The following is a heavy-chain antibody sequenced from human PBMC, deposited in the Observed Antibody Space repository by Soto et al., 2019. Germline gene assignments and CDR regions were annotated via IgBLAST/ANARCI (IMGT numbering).Heavy chain of an antibody. J-gene: IGHJ4*02. CDR1: GFTFSSYA. V-gene: IGHV3-23*01. CDR3: AKSFLIESYGYSDYFDY. D-gene: IGHD5-18*01. Sequence: GGSLRLSCAASGFTFSSYAMSWVRQAPGKGLEWVSAISGSGGSTYYADSVKGRFTISRDNSKHTLYLQMKRLRAEDTAVYYCAKSFLIESYGYSDYFDYWGQGTLVTVSS. CDR2: ISGSGGST.